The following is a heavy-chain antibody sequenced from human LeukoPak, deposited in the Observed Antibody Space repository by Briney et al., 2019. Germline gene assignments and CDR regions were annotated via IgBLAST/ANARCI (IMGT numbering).Heavy chain of an antibody. CDR1: GGTFSSYA. D-gene: IGHD4-17*01. Sequence: SVKVSCKASGGTFSSYAISWVRQAPGQGLGWMGRIIPILGIANYAQKFQGRVTITADKSTSTAYMELSSLRSEDTAVYYCARGPASTVTTSSWGQGTLVTVSS. CDR3: ARGPASTVTTSS. V-gene: IGHV1-69*04. J-gene: IGHJ4*02. CDR2: IIPILGIA.